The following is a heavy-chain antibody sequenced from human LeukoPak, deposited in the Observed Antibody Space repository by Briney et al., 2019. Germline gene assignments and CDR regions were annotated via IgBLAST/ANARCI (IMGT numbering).Heavy chain of an antibody. D-gene: IGHD3-16*01. V-gene: IGHV3-23*01. CDR3: GGPYGYFDN. CDR2: ISGSGGST. J-gene: IGHJ4*02. CDR1: GFTFSSYG. Sequence: PGGSLRLSCAASGFTFSSYGMSWVRQAPGKGLEWVSAISGSGGSTYYADSVKGRFTISRDNSKNTLFLQMNSLGAEDTAVYYCGGPYGYFDNWGQGTLVTVSS.